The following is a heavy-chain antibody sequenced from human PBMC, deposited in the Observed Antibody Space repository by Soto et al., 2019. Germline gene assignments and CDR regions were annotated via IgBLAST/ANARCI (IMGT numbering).Heavy chain of an antibody. V-gene: IGHV4-31*03. CDR3: ARVPISTVTTGDN. J-gene: IGHJ4*02. CDR2: IYYTGST. CDR1: GGSVSSGVYY. Sequence: QVQLQESGPGLVKPSQTLSLTCTVSGGSVSSGVYYWSWIRQHPGKGLEWIGYIYYTGSTYYNPSLKRRVTISVDTSKNQFSLKLISVTAADTAVYYCARVPISTVTTGDNWGQGTLVTVSS. D-gene: IGHD4-17*01.